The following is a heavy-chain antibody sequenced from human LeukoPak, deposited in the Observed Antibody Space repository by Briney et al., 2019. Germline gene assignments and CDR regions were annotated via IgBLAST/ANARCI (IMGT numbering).Heavy chain of an antibody. V-gene: IGHV5-51*01. CDR2: IYPGDSDT. J-gene: IGHJ5*02. CDR1: GYSFTSYW. CDR3: ARSIAARPTNWFDP. D-gene: IGHD6-6*01. Sequence: HGESLKISCKGSGYSFTSYWIGWVRQMPGKGPEWMGIIYPGDSDTRYSPSFQAQVTISADKSISTAYLQWSSLKASDTAMYYCARSIAARPTNWFDPWGQGTLVTVSS.